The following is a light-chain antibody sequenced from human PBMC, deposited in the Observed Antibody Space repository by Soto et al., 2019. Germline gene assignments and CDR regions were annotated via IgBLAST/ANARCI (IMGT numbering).Light chain of an antibody. V-gene: IGKV3D-15*01. CDR1: HSVRSN. CDR3: LQHDDWPFT. Sequence: VMTQSPATLSVSPGERVTLSCRASHSVRSNVAWFQLKPGQAPRLLISSASIGATGIPARFSGSGSGTEFTLTISCLQSDDFALYYCLQHDDWPFTFGQGTNLEIK. J-gene: IGKJ2*01. CDR2: SAS.